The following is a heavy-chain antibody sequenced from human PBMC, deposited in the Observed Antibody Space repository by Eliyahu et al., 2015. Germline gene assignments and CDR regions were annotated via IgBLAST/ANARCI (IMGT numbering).Heavy chain of an antibody. Sequence: EVKRPGSSVKVSCKASGGSFSSYNISWVRQAPGQGLEWMGGIVPSFATPNYAQRFXGRVTISADESTSTAYMALNSLTSEDTAVYYCAREAYVGXMXRYFQHWGQGTLVTVSS. J-gene: IGHJ1*01. CDR2: IVPSFATP. D-gene: IGHD4-23*01. CDR1: GGSFSSYN. V-gene: IGHV1-69*01. CDR3: AREAYVGXMXRYFQH.